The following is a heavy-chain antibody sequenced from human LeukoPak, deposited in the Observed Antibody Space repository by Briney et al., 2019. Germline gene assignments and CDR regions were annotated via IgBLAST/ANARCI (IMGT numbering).Heavy chain of an antibody. D-gene: IGHD6-6*01. V-gene: IGHV1-8*01. CDR3: ARGPALVGHSSSSEGSDP. CDR2: MNPNSGNT. Sequence: ASVKVPCKASGYTFTSYDINWVRQATGQGLEWMGWMNPNSGNTGYAQKFQGRVTMTRNTSISTAYMELSSLRSEDTAVYYCARGPALVGHSSSSEGSDPWGQGTLVTVSS. J-gene: IGHJ5*02. CDR1: GYTFTSYD.